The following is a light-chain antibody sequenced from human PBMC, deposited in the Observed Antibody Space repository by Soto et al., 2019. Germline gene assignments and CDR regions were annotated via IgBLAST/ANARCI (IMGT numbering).Light chain of an antibody. CDR3: SSYTTSSTVV. CDR1: SSDVGGYDY. V-gene: IGLV2-14*01. Sequence: QSALTQPASVSGSPGQSITISCTGTSSDVGGYDYVSWYQQHPGKAPKLMIYEVSKRPSGISNRFSGSKSGNTASLTISGLQSEDEADYYCSSYTTSSTVVFGAGTKLTVL. J-gene: IGLJ2*01. CDR2: EVS.